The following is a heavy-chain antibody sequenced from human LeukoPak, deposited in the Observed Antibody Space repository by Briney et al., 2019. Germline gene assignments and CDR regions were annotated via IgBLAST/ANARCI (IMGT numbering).Heavy chain of an antibody. Sequence: PGGSLRLSCAASGFTFSSYSMNWVRQAPGKGLEWVSSISSSSSYIYYADSVKGRFTISRDNAKNSLYLQMNSLRAEDTAVYYCAGVAEYSSSWLDYWGQGTLVTVSS. CDR1: GFTFSSYS. D-gene: IGHD6-13*01. V-gene: IGHV3-21*01. CDR2: ISSSSSYI. CDR3: AGVAEYSSSWLDY. J-gene: IGHJ4*02.